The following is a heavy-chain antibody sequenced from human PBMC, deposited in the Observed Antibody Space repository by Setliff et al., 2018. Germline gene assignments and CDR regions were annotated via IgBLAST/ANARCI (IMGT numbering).Heavy chain of an antibody. CDR2: IKEDGSEK. V-gene: IGHV3-7*03. J-gene: IGHJ4*02. Sequence: GGSLRLSRAASGFTFSNYWMSWVRQAPGKGLEWVANIKEDGSEKYYVDSVKGRFTISRDNAKNSLYLQMKSLRAEDTAVYYCARRHIGVIIGYYFDYWGQGTLVTVSS. CDR3: ARRHIGVIIGYYFDY. CDR1: GFTFSNYW. D-gene: IGHD3-3*01.